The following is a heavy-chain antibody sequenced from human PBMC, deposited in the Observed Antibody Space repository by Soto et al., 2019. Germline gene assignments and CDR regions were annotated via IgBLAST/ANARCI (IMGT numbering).Heavy chain of an antibody. CDR1: GGSISSGDYY. J-gene: IGHJ5*02. V-gene: IGHV4-30-2*01. CDR2: IYHSGST. Sequence: SETLSLTCTVSGGSISSGDYYWSWIRQPPGKGLEWIGYIYHSGSTYYNPSLKSRVTISVDRSKNQFSLKLSSVTAADTAVYYCARAYYDTSGYRLDPWGQGTRVTVSS. D-gene: IGHD3-22*01. CDR3: ARAYYDTSGYRLDP.